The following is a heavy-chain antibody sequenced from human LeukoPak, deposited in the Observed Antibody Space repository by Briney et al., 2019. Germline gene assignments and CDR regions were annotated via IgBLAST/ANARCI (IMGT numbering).Heavy chain of an antibody. CDR2: INPNSGGT. Sequence: ASVKVSCKASGYTFTGYYMHWVRQAPGQGLEWMGWINPNSGGTNYAQKFQGRVTMTRDTSISTAYMELSRLRSDDTAVCYCARELRITMVRGATYNWFDPWGQGTLVTVSS. CDR1: GYTFTGYY. D-gene: IGHD3-10*01. CDR3: ARELRITMVRGATYNWFDP. J-gene: IGHJ5*02. V-gene: IGHV1-2*02.